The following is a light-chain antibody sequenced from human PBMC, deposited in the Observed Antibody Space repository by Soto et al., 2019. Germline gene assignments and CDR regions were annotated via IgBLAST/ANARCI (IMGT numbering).Light chain of an antibody. CDR2: DAS. Sequence: EIVLTQSPAPLSLPPGESATLSCRCSQSVGSYLAWYQQKPGQAPRLLLYDASNRATGIPARFSGSGSGTDFTLTISNLEPDDFATYYCQQSYSTPPITLGQGTRLEIK. CDR1: QSVGSY. CDR3: QQSYSTPPIT. J-gene: IGKJ5*01. V-gene: IGKV3-11*01.